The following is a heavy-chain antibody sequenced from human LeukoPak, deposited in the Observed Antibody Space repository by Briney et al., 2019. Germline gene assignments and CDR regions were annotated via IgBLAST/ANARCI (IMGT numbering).Heavy chain of an antibody. V-gene: IGHV3-20*01. CDR3: ARARMRSGSYYRLDYYYGMDV. CDR2: INWNGGST. Sequence: GGSLRLSCAASGSTFDDYGMSWVRQAPGKGLEWVSGINWNGGSTGYADSVKGRFTISRDNAKNSLYLQMNSLRAEDTALYHCARARMRSGSYYRLDYYYGMDVWGQGTTVTVSS. CDR1: GSTFDDYG. J-gene: IGHJ6*02. D-gene: IGHD3-10*01.